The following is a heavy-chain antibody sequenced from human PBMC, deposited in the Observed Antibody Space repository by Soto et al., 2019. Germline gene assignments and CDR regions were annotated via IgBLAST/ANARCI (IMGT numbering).Heavy chain of an antibody. D-gene: IGHD3-16*01. CDR1: GGSINRGHYY. CDR2: IYYDGTT. V-gene: IGHV4-31*02. J-gene: IGHJ4*02. CDR3: ARRPAVGPVDY. Sequence: QVQLQESGPGLVKPSETLSLTCSVSGGSINRGHYYWSWIRQRPGKGLDWIGHIYYDGTTYHSPSLKGRLAISPDTSKKQFSLNLTSVTAADTAIYYCARRPAVGPVDYWGQGILVSVS.